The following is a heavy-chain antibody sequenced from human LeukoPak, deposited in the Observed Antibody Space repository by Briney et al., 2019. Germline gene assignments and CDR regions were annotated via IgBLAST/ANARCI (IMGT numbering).Heavy chain of an antibody. J-gene: IGHJ6*03. CDR1: GFTFSSYW. D-gene: IGHD2-21*01. V-gene: IGHV3-23*01. CDR2: ISGSGGST. Sequence: GGSLRLSCAASGFTFSSYWMSWVRQAPGKGLEWVSAISGSGGSTYYADSVKGRFTISRDNSKNTLYLQMNSLRAEDTAVYYCAKDAAARLRYYYYYMDVWGKGTTVTVSS. CDR3: AKDAAARLRYYYYYMDV.